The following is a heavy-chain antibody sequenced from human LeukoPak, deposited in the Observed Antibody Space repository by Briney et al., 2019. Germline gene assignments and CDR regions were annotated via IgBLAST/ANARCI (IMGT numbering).Heavy chain of an antibody. Sequence: SSETLSLTCAVYGGSFSGYYWSWIRQPPGKGLEWIGEINHSGSTNYNPSLKSRVTISVDTSKNQFSLKLSSVTAADTAVYYCASDLRRRGYYYHYMDVWGKGTTVTVSS. CDR2: INHSGST. D-gene: IGHD2-21*02. V-gene: IGHV4-34*01. CDR1: GGSFSGYY. J-gene: IGHJ6*03. CDR3: ASDLRRRGYYYHYMDV.